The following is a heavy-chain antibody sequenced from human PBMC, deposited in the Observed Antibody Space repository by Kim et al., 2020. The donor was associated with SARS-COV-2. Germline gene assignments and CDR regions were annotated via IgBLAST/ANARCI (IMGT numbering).Heavy chain of an antibody. D-gene: IGHD3-3*01. CDR1: GYTFTSYA. CDR3: ARNPVLRFLEWLSNWDNYYMDV. CDR2: INTNTGNP. V-gene: IGHV7-4-1*02. J-gene: IGHJ6*03. Sequence: ASVKVSCKASGYTFTSYAMNWVRQAPGQGLEWMGWINTNTGNPTYAQGFTGRFVFSLDTSVSTAYLQISSLKAEDTAVYYCARNPVLRFLEWLSNWDNYYMDVWGKGTTVTVSS.